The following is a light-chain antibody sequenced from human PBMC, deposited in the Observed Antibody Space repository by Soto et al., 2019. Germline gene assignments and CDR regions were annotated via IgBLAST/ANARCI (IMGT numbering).Light chain of an antibody. J-gene: IGKJ2*01. CDR3: QQYNIWPYT. Sequence: EIVLTQSPGTLSLSPGERATLSCRASQSVSSLLAWYQQKPRQAPRLLIYDTSTRATGIPARFSGSGSGTDFTLTISSLQSEDFAIYYCQQYNIWPYTVGQGTKVDIK. CDR2: DTS. V-gene: IGKV3-15*01. CDR1: QSVSSL.